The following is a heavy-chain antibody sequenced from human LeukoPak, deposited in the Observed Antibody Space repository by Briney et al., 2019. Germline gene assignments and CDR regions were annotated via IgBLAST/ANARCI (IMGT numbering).Heavy chain of an antibody. CDR2: ISYDGSNK. V-gene: IGHV3-30-3*01. CDR1: GFTFSSYA. CDR3: ARDPFQDFITVTTKTPLDY. Sequence: PGGSLRLSCAASGFTFSSYAMHWVRQAPGKGLEWVAVISYDGSNKYYADSVKGRFTISRDNSKNTLYLQMNSLRAEDTAVYYCARDPFQDFITVTTKTPLDYWGQGTLVTVSS. J-gene: IGHJ4*02. D-gene: IGHD4-17*01.